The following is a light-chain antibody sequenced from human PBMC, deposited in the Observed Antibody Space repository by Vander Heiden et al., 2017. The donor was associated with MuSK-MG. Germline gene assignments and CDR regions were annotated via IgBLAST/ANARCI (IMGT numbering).Light chain of an antibody. CDR1: QSVSSNF. CDR2: GAS. CDR3: QQDCRSAS. V-gene: IGKV3-20*01. Sequence: EIVLTQSPGTLSLSPGERATLSCRASQSVSSNFLDWYQQKPGQAPRLLIYGASNRATGIPDRFSGSGSGTDFTLTISRLEPEDFAVYYWQQDCRSASLGAGTKVEIK. J-gene: IGKJ4*01.